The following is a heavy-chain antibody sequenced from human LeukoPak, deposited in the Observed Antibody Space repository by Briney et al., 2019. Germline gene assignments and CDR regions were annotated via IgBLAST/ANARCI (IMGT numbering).Heavy chain of an antibody. CDR1: GGSISSYY. V-gene: IGHV4-59*01. CDR2: IYYSGST. J-gene: IGHJ4*02. CDR3: ARVNSLWFGGEFDY. D-gene: IGHD3-10*01. Sequence: PSETLSLTCTVSGGSISSYYGSWIRQPPGKXLEWIGYIYYSGSTNYNPSLKSRVTLSVDTSKNQFSLKLSSVTAADTAVYYCARVNSLWFGGEFDYWGQGTLVTVSS.